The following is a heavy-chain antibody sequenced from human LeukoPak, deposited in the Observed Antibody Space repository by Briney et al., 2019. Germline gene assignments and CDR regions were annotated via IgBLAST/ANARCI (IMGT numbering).Heavy chain of an antibody. J-gene: IGHJ4*02. CDR3: ARSKNSYYYGSGITNY. V-gene: IGHV1-8*01. Sequence: ASVKVSCTASGYTFTSYDINWVRQATGQGLEWMGWMNPNSGNTGYAQKFQGRVTMTRNTSISTAYMELSSLRSEDTAVYYCARSKNSYYYGSGITNYWGQGTLVTVSS. D-gene: IGHD3-10*01. CDR2: MNPNSGNT. CDR1: GYTFTSYD.